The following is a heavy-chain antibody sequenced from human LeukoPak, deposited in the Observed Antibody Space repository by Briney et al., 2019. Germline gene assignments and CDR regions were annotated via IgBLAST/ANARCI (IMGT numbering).Heavy chain of an antibody. CDR1: GFTFDDYA. CDR3: AKDIAAAGTGYYFDY. D-gene: IGHD6-13*01. V-gene: IGHV3-9*01. J-gene: IGHJ4*02. Sequence: GGSLRLSCAASGFTFDDYAMHWVRQAPGKGLEWVSGISWNSGSIGYADSVKGRFTISRDNAKNSLYLQMNSLRAEDTASYYCAKDIAAAGTGYYFDYWGQGTLVTVSS. CDR2: ISWNSGSI.